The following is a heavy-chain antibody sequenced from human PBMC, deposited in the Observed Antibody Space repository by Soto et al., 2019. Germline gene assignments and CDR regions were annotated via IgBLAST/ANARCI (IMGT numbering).Heavy chain of an antibody. D-gene: IGHD2-2*03. CDR3: AREGNLGRWIQPLPS. Sequence: QVQLQVSGPGLVKPSETLSLTCTVSGDSISSYSWSWIRQPPGKGLEWIGNIHYNGNTKYSPSLKIRVTXSXXXSXXHFSLKLISVTTADTAVYFCAREGNLGRWIQPLPSWGQGTLVTVSS. CDR2: IHYNGNT. CDR1: GDSISSYS. J-gene: IGHJ5*02. V-gene: IGHV4-59*01.